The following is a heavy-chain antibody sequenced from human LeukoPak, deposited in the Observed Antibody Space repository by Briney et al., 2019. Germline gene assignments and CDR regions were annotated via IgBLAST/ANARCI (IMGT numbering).Heavy chain of an antibody. V-gene: IGHV4-39*01. CDR1: VASISSSSYY. CDR3: ARLGSGYYTKYMDV. CDR2: IYHSANT. Sequence: PSETLSLTCTVSVASISSSSYYWGWIRQPPGKGLEWIGSIYHSANTYYNPSLKSRVTISVDTSKNQFSLRLSSVTAADTAVYYCARLGSGYYTKYMDVWGKGTTNTVSS. D-gene: IGHD3-3*01. J-gene: IGHJ6*04.